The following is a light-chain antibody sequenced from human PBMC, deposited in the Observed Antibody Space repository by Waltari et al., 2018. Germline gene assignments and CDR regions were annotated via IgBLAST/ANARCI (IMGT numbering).Light chain of an antibody. CDR1: QSVGTY. Sequence: EIVLTQSPDILSFSPGERATRSCRASQSVGTYLAWYQQRPGQSPRLLIYDASYRATGIPARFSGSGSETDFTLTISSLQPEDFAVYYCQQRRNWPLTFGGGTRVQI. CDR3: QQRRNWPLT. J-gene: IGKJ4*01. V-gene: IGKV3-11*01. CDR2: DAS.